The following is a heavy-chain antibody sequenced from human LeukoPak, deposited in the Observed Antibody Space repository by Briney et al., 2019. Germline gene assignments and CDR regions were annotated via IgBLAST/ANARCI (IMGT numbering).Heavy chain of an antibody. CDR3: ARETSQKEDHYMDV. Sequence: SETLSLTCTASGGSISSGDYYWSWIRQPPGKGLEWIGSIHNNGNNNYNPSLQSRVTISRDTSKNQFSLKLNSVTAADTAVYYSARETSQKEDHYMDVWGKGTTVTISS. V-gene: IGHV4-61*08. J-gene: IGHJ6*03. CDR2: IHNNGNN. CDR1: GGSISSGDYY.